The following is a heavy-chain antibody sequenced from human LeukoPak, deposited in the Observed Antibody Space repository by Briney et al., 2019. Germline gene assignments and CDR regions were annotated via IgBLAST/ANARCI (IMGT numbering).Heavy chain of an antibody. CDR2: FSGSGGST. D-gene: IGHD4-17*01. Sequence: GGSLRLSCAASGFTFSSYAMSWVRQAPGKGLEWVSTFSGSGGSTHYADSVKGRFTISRDNSKNTLYLQMNSLRAEDTAVYYCAKEIYGDSTGGRFQQWGQGTLVTVSS. CDR1: GFTFSSYA. J-gene: IGHJ1*01. V-gene: IGHV3-23*01. CDR3: AKEIYGDSTGGRFQQ.